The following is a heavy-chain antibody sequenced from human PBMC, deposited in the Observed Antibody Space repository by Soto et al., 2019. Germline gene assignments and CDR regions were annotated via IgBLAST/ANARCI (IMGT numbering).Heavy chain of an antibody. Sequence: GGSLRLSCAASGFTVSTKYMSWVRQAPGKGLEWVSVIYSGGSTYYADSVKGRFTISRDNSKNTLYLQMNSLRAEDTAVYYCARDSRPWGAFDIWGQGTMVTVSS. CDR2: IYSGGST. CDR1: GFTVSTKY. J-gene: IGHJ3*02. D-gene: IGHD1-26*01. CDR3: ARDSRPWGAFDI. V-gene: IGHV3-66*01.